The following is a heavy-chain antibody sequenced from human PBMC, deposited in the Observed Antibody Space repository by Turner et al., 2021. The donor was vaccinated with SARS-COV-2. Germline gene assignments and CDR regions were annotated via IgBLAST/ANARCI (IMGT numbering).Heavy chain of an antibody. Sequence: QITLKESGPTLFNPTHTLTLTCTFSGFSLTTSGVGVVCIRQPPGKALEWLALVYWNNEKRYSASLKRTVTITKDTSKIQVVLTMTNVDPLDTATYFCTHTPGFGSSDFWGQGTLVTVSP. CDR1: GFSLTTSGVG. V-gene: IGHV2-5*01. J-gene: IGHJ4*02. CDR2: VYWNNEK. CDR3: THTPGFGSSDF. D-gene: IGHD3-10*01.